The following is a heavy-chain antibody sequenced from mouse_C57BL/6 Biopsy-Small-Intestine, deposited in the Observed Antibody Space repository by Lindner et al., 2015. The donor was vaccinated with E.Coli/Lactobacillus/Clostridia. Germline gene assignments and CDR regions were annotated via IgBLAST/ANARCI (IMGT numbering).Heavy chain of an antibody. V-gene: IGHV1-7*01. CDR2: INPSSGYS. CDR1: GYSFTSFW. Sequence: VQLQESGAELAKPGASVRLSCKASGYSFTSFWMHWVKQRPGQGLEWIGYINPSSGYSVYNQRLKDKATLTADKSSSAAYMQLSSLTYEDSAIYYCSRYYGSKYGTGAMDYWGQGTSVAVSS. CDR3: SRYYGSKYGTGAMDY. J-gene: IGHJ4*01. D-gene: IGHD1-1*01.